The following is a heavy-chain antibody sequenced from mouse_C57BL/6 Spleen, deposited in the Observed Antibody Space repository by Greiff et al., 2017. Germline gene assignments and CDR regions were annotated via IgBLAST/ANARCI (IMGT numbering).Heavy chain of an antibody. J-gene: IGHJ4*01. CDR3: ARLLFTTVVATNAMDY. CDR1: GYTFTSYW. Sequence: QVQLQQPGAELVKPGASVKMSCKASGYTFTSYWITWVKQRPGQGLEWIGDIYPGSGSTNYNEKFKSKATLTVDTSSSTAYMQLSSLTSEDSAVYYCARLLFTTVVATNAMDYWGQGTSVTVSS. CDR2: IYPGSGST. V-gene: IGHV1-55*01. D-gene: IGHD1-1*01.